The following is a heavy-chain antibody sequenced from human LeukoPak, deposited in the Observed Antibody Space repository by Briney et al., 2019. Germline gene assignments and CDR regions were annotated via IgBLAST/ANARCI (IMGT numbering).Heavy chain of an antibody. CDR3: ARHRNGKIAAAGRAFDY. J-gene: IGHJ4*02. CDR1: DGSFSGYY. D-gene: IGHD6-13*01. V-gene: IGHV4-39*01. CDR2: IYYSGST. Sequence: TSETLSLTCAVYDGSFSGYYWGWIRQPPGKGLEWIGSIYYSGSTYYNPSLKSRVTISVDTSKNQFSLKLSSVTAADTAVYYCARHRNGKIAAAGRAFDYWGQGTLVTVSS.